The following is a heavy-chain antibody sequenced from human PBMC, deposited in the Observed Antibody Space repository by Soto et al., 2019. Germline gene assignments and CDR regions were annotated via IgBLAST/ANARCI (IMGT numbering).Heavy chain of an antibody. CDR1: GFTFSSYA. J-gene: IGHJ5*02. Sequence: GGSLRLSCAASGFTFSSYAMSWVRQAPGKGLEWASAISGSGGSTYYADSVKGRFTISRDNSKNTLYLQMNSLRAEDTAVYYCAKVRGSSRPPGWFDPWGQGTLVTVSS. CDR3: AKVRGSSRPPGWFDP. CDR2: ISGSGGST. D-gene: IGHD6-13*01. V-gene: IGHV3-23*01.